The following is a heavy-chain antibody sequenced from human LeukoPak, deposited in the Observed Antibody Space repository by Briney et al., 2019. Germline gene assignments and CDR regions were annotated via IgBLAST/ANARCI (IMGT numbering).Heavy chain of an antibody. CDR3: ARNPYYGSGTPRDYYFDY. V-gene: IGHV3-23*01. J-gene: IGHJ4*02. Sequence: GGSLRLSCAVSGFTFSSYAMNWVRQAPGKGLEWVSAISGSGGSTYYADSVKGRFTISRDKSKNTLYLQMNSLRAEDTAVYYCARNPYYGSGTPRDYYFDYWGQGTLVTVSS. D-gene: IGHD3-10*01. CDR1: GFTFSSYA. CDR2: ISGSGGST.